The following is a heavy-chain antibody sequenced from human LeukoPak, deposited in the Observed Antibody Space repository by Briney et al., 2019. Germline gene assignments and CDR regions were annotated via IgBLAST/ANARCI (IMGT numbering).Heavy chain of an antibody. CDR2: INPSGGST. J-gene: IGHJ4*02. V-gene: IGHV1-46*01. D-gene: IGHD2-2*01. CDR1: GYTFTSYY. CDR3: ARVPSCCGDYFDY. Sequence: ASVKVSCKASGYTFTSYYMHWVRQAPGQGLEWMGIINPSGGSTSYAQKFQGRVTMTRDTSKNQFSLKLSSVTAADTAVYYCARVPSCCGDYFDYWGQGTLVTVSS.